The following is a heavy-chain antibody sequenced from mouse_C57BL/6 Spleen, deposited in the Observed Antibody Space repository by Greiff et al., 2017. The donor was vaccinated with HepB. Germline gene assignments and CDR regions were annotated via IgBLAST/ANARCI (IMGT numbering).Heavy chain of an antibody. CDR2: IYPGSGNT. D-gene: IGHD2-1*01. CDR3: ARGGYYGNYVRYFDV. CDR1: GYTFTDYY. J-gene: IGHJ1*03. V-gene: IGHV1-76*01. Sequence: VKLQQSGAELVRPGASVKLSCKASGYTFTDYYINWVKQRPGQGLEWIARIYPGSGNTYYNEKFKGKATLTAEKSSSTAYMQLSSLTSEDSAVYFCARGGYYGNYVRYFDVWGTGTTVTVSS.